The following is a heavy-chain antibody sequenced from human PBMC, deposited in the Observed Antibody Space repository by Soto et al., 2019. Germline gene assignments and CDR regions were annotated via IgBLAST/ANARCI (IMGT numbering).Heavy chain of an antibody. D-gene: IGHD3-3*01. Sequence: PSETLSLTCAVYGGSFIGYYCICSRHPPLKVLEWIGEINHSGSTNYNPSLKSRVTISVDTSKNQFSLKLSSVTAADTAVYYCARGGYYDFWSGYYANWFDPWGQGTLVTVSS. CDR1: GGSFIGYY. J-gene: IGHJ5*02. V-gene: IGHV4-34*01. CDR3: ARGGYYDFWSGYYANWFDP. CDR2: INHSGST.